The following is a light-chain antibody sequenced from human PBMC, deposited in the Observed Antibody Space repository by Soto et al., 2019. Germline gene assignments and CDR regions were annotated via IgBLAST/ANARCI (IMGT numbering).Light chain of an antibody. CDR2: AAS. CDR3: QQSYRTPLT. CDR1: QSISNW. J-gene: IGKJ4*01. V-gene: IGKV1-5*01. Sequence: DIPMTQSPSTLSASVGDRVTITCRASQSISNWLAWYQQKPGKAPNLLIYAASSLQSGVPSRFSGSGSGTEFTLTITSLQADDFATFYCQQSYRTPLTFGGGTKVEI.